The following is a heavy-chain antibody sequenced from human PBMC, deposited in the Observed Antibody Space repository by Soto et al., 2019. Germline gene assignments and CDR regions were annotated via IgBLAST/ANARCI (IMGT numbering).Heavy chain of an antibody. CDR3: ARSIRGPRRFNGMDV. CDR2: IERDDDDK. D-gene: IGHD1-20*01. V-gene: IGHV2-70*13. Sequence: SGPTLVNPTETLTLTCTFSGFSLTSPGMCVSWIRQPPGKALEWLTLIERDDDDKYYSTSLKTRLTISKDTRKNQVVLTMANMDPADTGTYYCARSIRGPRRFNGMDVWGQGTTVTVSS. CDR1: GFSLTSPGMC. J-gene: IGHJ6*02.